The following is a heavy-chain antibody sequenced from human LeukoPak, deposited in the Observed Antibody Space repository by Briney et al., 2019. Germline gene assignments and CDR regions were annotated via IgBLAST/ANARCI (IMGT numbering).Heavy chain of an antibody. CDR2: ISSSSSYI. D-gene: IGHD6-19*01. CDR3: ARDWGGAVAGTSDY. Sequence: GGSLRLSCAASGFTFSSYSMNWVRQAPGKGLEWVSSISSSSSYIYYADSVKGRFTISRDNAKNSLYLQMNSLRAEDTAVYYCARDWGGAVAGTSDYWGQGTLVTVSS. V-gene: IGHV3-21*01. J-gene: IGHJ4*02. CDR1: GFTFSSYS.